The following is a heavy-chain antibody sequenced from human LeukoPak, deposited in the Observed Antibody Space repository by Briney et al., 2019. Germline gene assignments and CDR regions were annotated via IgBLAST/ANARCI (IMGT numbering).Heavy chain of an antibody. CDR3: GKVGDWNYFEGSGIDY. CDR1: GFTFSSYG. CDR2: ISYDGSNK. J-gene: IGHJ4*02. V-gene: IGHV3-30*18. Sequence: PARSLRLSCAASGFTFSSYGMHWVRQAPGKGLEWVAVISYDGSNKYYADSVKGRFTISRDNSKNTLYLQMNSLRAEDTVGYHCGKVGDWNYFEGSGIDYWVQGTLVTVSS. D-gene: IGHD1-7*01.